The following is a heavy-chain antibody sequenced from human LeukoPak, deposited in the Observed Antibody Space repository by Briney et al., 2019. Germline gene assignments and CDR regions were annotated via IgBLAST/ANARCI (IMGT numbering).Heavy chain of an antibody. Sequence: GGSLRLSCAASDFTFSAYTMNWIRLAPGKGLEWVSSISSSRTYIYYADSVKGRFTIPRDNAKNSLYLQMNSLRAEDTALYFCARDSDYGDYFDHWGQGTLVTVSS. CDR2: ISSSRTYI. J-gene: IGHJ4*02. D-gene: IGHD4-17*01. CDR3: ARDSDYGDYFDH. V-gene: IGHV3-21*06. CDR1: DFTFSAYT.